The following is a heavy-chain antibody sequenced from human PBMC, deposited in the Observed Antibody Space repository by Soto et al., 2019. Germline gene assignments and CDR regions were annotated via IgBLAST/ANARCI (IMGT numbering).Heavy chain of an antibody. Sequence: SETLSLTCTVSGGSISSGGYYWSWIRQHPGKGLEWIGYIYYSGSTYYNPSLKSRVTISVDTSKNQFSLKLSSVTAADTAVYYCASRYGSGGSCYPPADWGQGTLVTVSS. D-gene: IGHD2-15*01. CDR3: ASRYGSGGSCYPPAD. V-gene: IGHV4-31*03. CDR1: GGSISSGGYY. J-gene: IGHJ4*02. CDR2: IYYSGST.